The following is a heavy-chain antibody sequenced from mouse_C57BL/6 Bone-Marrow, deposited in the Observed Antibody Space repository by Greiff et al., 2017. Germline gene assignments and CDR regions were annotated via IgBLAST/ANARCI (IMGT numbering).Heavy chain of an antibody. Sequence: QVQLQQSGAELVKPGASVKMSCTASGYTFTPYPIEWMKQNPGQSLEWIGNFHPSNDDTKYNEKFKGKATLTVEKSSSTVYLELSRLTSDDTAVYDSARGNWAFDDWGQGTTLTVSA. J-gene: IGHJ2*01. V-gene: IGHV1-47*01. CDR1: GYTFTPYP. D-gene: IGHD4-1*01. CDR3: ARGNWAFDD. CDR2: FHPSNDDT.